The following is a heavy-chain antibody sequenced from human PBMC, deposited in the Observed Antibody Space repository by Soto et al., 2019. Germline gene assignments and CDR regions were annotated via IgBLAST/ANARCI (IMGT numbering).Heavy chain of an antibody. D-gene: IGHD5-18*01. Sequence: VAFKGTGGAFSNYSINCVRHAPGQGLEWMGRIIPTSTTVTVPIFGTPTYAQNFQGRVTITADESTSTAYMELSSLRSDDTAVYYCARDVLVGYSRGSHSYRTSVGGMDVWGQGTPVTVSS. J-gene: IGHJ6*01. CDR3: ARDVLVGYSRGSHSYRTSVGGMDV. CDR2: IIPTSTTVTVPIFGTP. CDR1: GGAFSNYS. V-gene: IGHV1-69*01.